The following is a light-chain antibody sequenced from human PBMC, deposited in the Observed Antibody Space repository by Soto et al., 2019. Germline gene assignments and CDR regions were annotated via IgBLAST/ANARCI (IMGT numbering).Light chain of an antibody. CDR1: QSISSW. CDR3: QQYNSYST. Sequence: DIQMTQYHSTLSASVGDRVTITCRASQSISSWLASYQQKPGKAPRLLIYDASSLESGVPSRFSGSGSGTEFTLTISSLQPDDFETYFCQQYNSYSTFGQGTKVDIK. CDR2: DAS. V-gene: IGKV1-5*01. J-gene: IGKJ1*01.